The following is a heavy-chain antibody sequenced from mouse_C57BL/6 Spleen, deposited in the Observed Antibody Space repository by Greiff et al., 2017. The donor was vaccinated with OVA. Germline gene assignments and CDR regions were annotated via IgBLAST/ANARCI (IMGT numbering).Heavy chain of an antibody. Sequence: EVKLQESGPGLVKPSQSLSLTCSVTGYSITSGYYWNWIRQFPGNKLEWMGYISYDGSNNYNPSLKNRISITRDTSKNQFFLKLNSVTTEDTATYYCARDRAIYYGNYEDAMDYWGQGTSVTVSS. CDR3: ARDRAIYYGNYEDAMDY. CDR1: GYSITSGYY. D-gene: IGHD2-1*01. J-gene: IGHJ4*01. CDR2: ISYDGSN. V-gene: IGHV3-6*01.